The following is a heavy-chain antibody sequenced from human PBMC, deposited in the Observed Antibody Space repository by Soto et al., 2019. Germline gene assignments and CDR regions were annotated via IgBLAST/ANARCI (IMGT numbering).Heavy chain of an antibody. Sequence: SETLSLTCTVSGGSISSYYWSWIRQPPGKGLEWIGYIYYSGGTNYNPSLKSRVTISVDTSKNQFSLKLSSVTAADTAVYYCARHAYYDSSGYYFDAFDIWGQGTMVTVSS. D-gene: IGHD3-22*01. J-gene: IGHJ3*02. CDR3: ARHAYYDSSGYYFDAFDI. CDR1: GGSISSYY. V-gene: IGHV4-59*01. CDR2: IYYSGGT.